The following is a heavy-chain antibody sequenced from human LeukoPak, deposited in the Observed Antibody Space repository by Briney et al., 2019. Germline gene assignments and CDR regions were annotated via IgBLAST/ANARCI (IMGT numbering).Heavy chain of an antibody. CDR2: IKQDGSEK. D-gene: IGHD3-16*01. J-gene: IGHJ4*02. CDR3: ARHVRFEGVDY. V-gene: IGHV3-7*01. CDR1: GFIFSSYW. Sequence: PGGSLRLSCAASGFIFSSYWMSWVRQAPGKGLEWVANIKQDGSEKYYVDSVKGRFTISRDNAKNSLFLQMNSLRAEDTAVYYCARHVRFEGVDYWGQGTLVNVS.